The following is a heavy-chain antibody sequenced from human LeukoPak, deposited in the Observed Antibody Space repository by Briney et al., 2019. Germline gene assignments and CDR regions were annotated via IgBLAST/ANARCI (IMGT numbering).Heavy chain of an antibody. D-gene: IGHD1-26*01. CDR2: IYPGDSDT. V-gene: IGHV5-51*01. CDR3: ARRDGTNFDY. Sequence: GESLKISCKGSGYTFTSYWIGWVRQMPGKGLECMGIIYPGDSDTIYSPSFQGQVTISVDKSISTAYLQWSSLKASDTAMYYCARRDGTNFDYWGQGTLVTVSS. J-gene: IGHJ4*02. CDR1: GYTFTSYW.